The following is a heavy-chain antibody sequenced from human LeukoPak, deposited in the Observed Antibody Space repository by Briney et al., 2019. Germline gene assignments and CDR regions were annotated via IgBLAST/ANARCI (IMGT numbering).Heavy chain of an antibody. CDR3: ARYYFRAFDI. CDR1: GFTFSSYW. Sequence: SGGSLRLSCAASGFTFSSYWMNWARQAPGKGLEWVASINHNGNVNYYVDSVKGRFTISRDNAKNSLNLQMNSLRAEDTAVYYCARYYFRAFDIWGQGTMVTVSS. D-gene: IGHD3-10*01. J-gene: IGHJ3*02. V-gene: IGHV3-7*01. CDR2: INHNGNVN.